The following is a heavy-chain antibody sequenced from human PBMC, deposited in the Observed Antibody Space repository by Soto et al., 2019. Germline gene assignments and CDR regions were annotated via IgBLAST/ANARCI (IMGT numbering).Heavy chain of an antibody. V-gene: IGHV4-4*02. J-gene: IGHJ4*02. Sequence: QVQLQDSGPGLVKPSGPLSLTCAVSGGSISSSNWWSGVRQPPGKGLEWIGEIDHSGSTNYNPSRKSRAIISVDKSKNQFTLKLRSVTAADTAVYYCATIAAAGTNFDYWGQGTLVTVSS. CDR1: GGSISSSNW. CDR2: IDHSGST. CDR3: ATIAAAGTNFDY. D-gene: IGHD6-13*01.